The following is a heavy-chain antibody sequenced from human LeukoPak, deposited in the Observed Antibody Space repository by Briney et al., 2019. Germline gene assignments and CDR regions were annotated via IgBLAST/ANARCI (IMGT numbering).Heavy chain of an antibody. CDR3: ARDLGTKMATMNFDY. V-gene: IGHV3-21*01. CDR1: GFTFSSYS. D-gene: IGHD5-24*01. J-gene: IGHJ4*02. Sequence: GGSLRLSCAASGFTFSSYSMNWVRQAPRKGLEWVSSISSSSSYIYYADSVKGRFTISRDNAKNSLYLQMNSLRAEDTAVYYCARDLGTKMATMNFDYWGQGTLVTVSS. CDR2: ISSSSSYI.